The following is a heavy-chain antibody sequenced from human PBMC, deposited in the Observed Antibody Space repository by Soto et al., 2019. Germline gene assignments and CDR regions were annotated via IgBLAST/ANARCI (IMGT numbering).Heavy chain of an antibody. CDR1: GGTFSSYA. CDR2: IIPIFGTA. D-gene: IGHD6-19*01. Sequence: SVKVSCKASGGTFSSYAISWVRQAPGQGLEWMGGIIPIFGTANYAQKFQGRVTITADESTSTAYMELSSLRSEDTAVYYCARERREDRNIAVAAKGTLDYWGQGTLVTVSS. CDR3: ARERREDRNIAVAAKGTLDY. J-gene: IGHJ4*02. V-gene: IGHV1-69*13.